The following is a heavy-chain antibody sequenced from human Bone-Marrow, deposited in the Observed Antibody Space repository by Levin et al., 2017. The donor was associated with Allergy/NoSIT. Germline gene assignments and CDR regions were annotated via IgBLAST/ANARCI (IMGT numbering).Heavy chain of an antibody. V-gene: IGHV3-23*01. CDR3: ARDRSGSYFWF. J-gene: IGHJ4*02. D-gene: IGHD3-10*01. Sequence: GGSLRLSCAASGFIFSNFAMSWVRQAPGRGLEWVSGISGSGATSYYAGFAKGRFIISRDRSKDTLSLQMNSLRADDTATYYCARDRSGSYFWFWGQGTLVTVSS. CDR2: ISGSGATS. CDR1: GFIFSNFA.